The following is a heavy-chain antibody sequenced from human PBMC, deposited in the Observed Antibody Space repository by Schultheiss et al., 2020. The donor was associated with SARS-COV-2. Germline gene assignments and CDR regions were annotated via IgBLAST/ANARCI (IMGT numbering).Heavy chain of an antibody. CDR3: ARVGRVDTAMFDYYYYYGMDV. J-gene: IGHJ6*02. V-gene: IGHV3-23*01. D-gene: IGHD5-18*01. CDR1: GFTFSSYS. CDR2: ISASGGST. Sequence: GESLKISCAASGFTFSSYSMNWVRQAPGKGLEWVSVISASGGSTDYADSVKGRFTISRDNSKNTLYLQMNSLRAEDTALYYCARVGRVDTAMFDYYYYYGMDVWGQGTTVTVSS.